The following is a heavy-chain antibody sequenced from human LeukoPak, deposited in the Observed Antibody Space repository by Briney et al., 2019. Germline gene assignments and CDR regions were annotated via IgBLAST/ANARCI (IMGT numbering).Heavy chain of an antibody. Sequence: GGSLRLSCAASGFTFSTYAMSWVRQAPGKGLEWVANIKQDGSEKYYVDSVKGRFTISRDNAKNSLYLQMNSLRAEDTAVYYCARDCDSGYDCPPLNYWGQGTLVTVSS. CDR1: GFTFSTYA. D-gene: IGHD5-12*01. CDR2: IKQDGSEK. V-gene: IGHV3-7*01. CDR3: ARDCDSGYDCPPLNY. J-gene: IGHJ4*02.